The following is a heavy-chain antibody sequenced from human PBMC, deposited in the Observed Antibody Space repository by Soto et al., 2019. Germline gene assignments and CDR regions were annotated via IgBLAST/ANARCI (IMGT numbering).Heavy chain of an antibody. Sequence: ASVKVSCKATGYIFTSYYIHWVRQAPGQGLEWMGVINPSDDTTSYAPKFQGRVTMTRDTSTSTGYVEVSSLRSEDTAVYSCAREGMGADYYFYAMDVWGQGTTVTVSS. D-gene: IGHD1-26*01. CDR2: INPSDDTT. V-gene: IGHV1-46*01. CDR3: AREGMGADYYFYAMDV. J-gene: IGHJ6*02. CDR1: GYIFTSYY.